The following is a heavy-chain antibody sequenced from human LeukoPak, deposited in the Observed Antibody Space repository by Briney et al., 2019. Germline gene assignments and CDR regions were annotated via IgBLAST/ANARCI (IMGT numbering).Heavy chain of an antibody. CDR3: ARPIDCSATPCSSPLAY. V-gene: IGHV4-34*01. Sequence: SETLTLVNAVYGGSFRGYYGSWIRQPPGKALEWIGEISHTGSTSHNPSLKSRVTISIDTSKNQFSLKLRSVSAADTAVYYCARPIDCSATPCSSPLAYWGQASKVTLSA. D-gene: IGHD2-15*01. CDR2: ISHTGST. J-gene: IGHJ4*02. CDR1: GGSFRGYY.